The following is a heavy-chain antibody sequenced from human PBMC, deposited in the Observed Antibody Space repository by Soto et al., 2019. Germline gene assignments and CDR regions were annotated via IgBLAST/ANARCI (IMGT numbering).Heavy chain of an antibody. Sequence: GESLKISWKGSGYRFTTDWISWVRQMPGKGLEWMGTIDPSDSYTNYSPSFQGHVTISADKSISTAYLQWGSLKASDTAVYYCARLRIAAPGDPGPWGQGTLVTVSS. CDR3: ARLRIAAPGDPGP. CDR1: GYRFTTDW. D-gene: IGHD6-13*01. CDR2: IDPSDSYT. J-gene: IGHJ5*02. V-gene: IGHV5-10-1*01.